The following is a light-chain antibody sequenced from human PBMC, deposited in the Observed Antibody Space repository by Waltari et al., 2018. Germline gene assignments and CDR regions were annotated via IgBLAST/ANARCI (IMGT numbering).Light chain of an antibody. CDR1: QSIRSN. V-gene: IGKV3-15*01. CDR2: GAS. J-gene: IGKJ1*01. Sequence: EIVMTQSPATLSVFPGERATLSCRASQSIRSNLAWYQHKPAQAPRLLIYGASTRATGIPARFSGSGYGTEFTLTISSLQSEDFAVYFCQQYDNWLGTFGQGTKVEIK. CDR3: QQYDNWLGT.